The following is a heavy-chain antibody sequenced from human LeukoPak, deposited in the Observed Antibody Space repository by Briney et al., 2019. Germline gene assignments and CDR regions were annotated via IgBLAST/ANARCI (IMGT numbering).Heavy chain of an antibody. CDR2: IKSDGSST. D-gene: IGHD1-26*01. V-gene: IGHV3-74*01. CDR1: GFTFSSYW. CDR3: ARPSVSGHAY. Sequence: GGSLRLSCPVSGFTFSSYWMHWVRQAPGKGLVWVSRIKSDGSSTIYADSVKGRFTISRDNARNTLYLQMNSLRAEDTAVYYCARPSVSGHAYWGQGTLVTVSS. J-gene: IGHJ4*02.